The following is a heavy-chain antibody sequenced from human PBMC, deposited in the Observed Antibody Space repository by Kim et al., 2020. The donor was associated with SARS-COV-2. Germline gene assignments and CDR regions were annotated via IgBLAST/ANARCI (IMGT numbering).Heavy chain of an antibody. CDR2: ISPDNGNA. J-gene: IGHJ3*01. Sequence: ASVKVSCKASGYTFSSYDINWVRQAPGQGFEWIGWISPDNGNAKYAQKFQGRVTMTTDTSTSTVYMELRSLRPDDTAIYFCARPFGLWSAHDAFDRWGQG. D-gene: IGHD3-3*01. CDR1: GYTFSSYD. CDR3: ARPFGLWSAHDAFDR. V-gene: IGHV1-18*01.